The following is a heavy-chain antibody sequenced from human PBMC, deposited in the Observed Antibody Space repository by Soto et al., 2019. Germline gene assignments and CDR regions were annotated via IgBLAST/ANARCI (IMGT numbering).Heavy chain of an antibody. CDR1: GFTFSSYG. D-gene: IGHD5-12*01. Sequence: GGSLRLSCAASGFTFSSYGMHWVRQAPGKGLEWVAVIWYDGSNKYYADSVKGRFTISRDNSKNTLYLQMNSLRAEDTAVYYCARDSTRDGYNKIDYWGQGTLVTVSS. V-gene: IGHV3-33*01. CDR3: ARDSTRDGYNKIDY. J-gene: IGHJ4*02. CDR2: IWYDGSNK.